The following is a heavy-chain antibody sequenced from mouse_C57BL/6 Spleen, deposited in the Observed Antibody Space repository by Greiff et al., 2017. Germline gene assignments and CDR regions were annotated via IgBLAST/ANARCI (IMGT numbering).Heavy chain of an antibody. Sequence: EVKLMESGAELVKPGASVKLSCTASGFNIKDYYMHWVKQRTEQGLEWIGRIDPEDGETKYAPKFQGKATITADTSSNTAYLQLSSLTSEDTAVYYCARRAYYSNYDYYAMDYWGQGTSVTVSS. V-gene: IGHV14-2*01. CDR3: ARRAYYSNYDYYAMDY. CDR2: IDPEDGET. J-gene: IGHJ4*01. D-gene: IGHD2-5*01. CDR1: GFNIKDYY.